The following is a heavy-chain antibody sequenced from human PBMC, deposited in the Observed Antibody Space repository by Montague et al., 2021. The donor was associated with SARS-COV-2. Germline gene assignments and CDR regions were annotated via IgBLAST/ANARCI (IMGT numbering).Heavy chain of an antibody. Sequence: SETLSLTCTVSGGSISSSSYYWGPIRQPPGKGLEWIGSIYYSGSTYYNPSLKSRVTISVDTSKNQLSLKPGSVAAADTAVYYCARTEIQVWSRRWFDPWGQGTLVTVSS. CDR3: ARTEIQVWSRRWFDP. V-gene: IGHV4-39*01. D-gene: IGHD5-18*01. CDR1: GGSISSSSYY. J-gene: IGHJ5*02. CDR2: IYYSGST.